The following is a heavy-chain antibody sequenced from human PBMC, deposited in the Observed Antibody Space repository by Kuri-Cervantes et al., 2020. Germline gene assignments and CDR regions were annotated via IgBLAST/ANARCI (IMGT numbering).Heavy chain of an antibody. V-gene: IGHV1-18*01. D-gene: IGHD1-1*01. CDR2: INPYNGDT. CDR3: ARELNDVQLWPHLDY. J-gene: IGHJ4*02. Sequence: ASVKVSCKASGYTFTNFAIGWVRQAPGQRFEWLGWINPYNGDTNYAQRFQGRITMTANTSTNTTYMVLRSLRADDTATYYCARELNDVQLWPHLDYWGQGTLVTVSS. CDR1: GYTFTNFA.